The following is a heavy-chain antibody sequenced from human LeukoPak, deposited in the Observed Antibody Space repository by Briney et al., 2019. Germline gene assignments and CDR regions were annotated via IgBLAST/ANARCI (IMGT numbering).Heavy chain of an antibody. Sequence: PGGSLRLSCAASGLTFSSYWMSWVRQAPGKGLEWVANIQQAGSEKYYVDSVKGRFTISRDNAKNSLYLQMNSLRAEDTAVYYCAREGASESYYDYVWGSYRQNDAFDIWGQGTMVTVSS. V-gene: IGHV3-7*01. J-gene: IGHJ3*02. CDR1: GLTFSSYW. CDR3: AREGASESYYDYVWGSYRQNDAFDI. D-gene: IGHD3-16*02. CDR2: IQQAGSEK.